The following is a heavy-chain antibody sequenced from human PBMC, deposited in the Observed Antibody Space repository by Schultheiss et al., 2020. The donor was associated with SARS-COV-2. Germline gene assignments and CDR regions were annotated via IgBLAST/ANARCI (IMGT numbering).Heavy chain of an antibody. D-gene: IGHD3-10*01. J-gene: IGHJ5*02. V-gene: IGHV1-2*02. CDR1: GGTFSSYT. CDR3: ANGGPITMVRGVVHNWFDP. Sequence: ASVKVSCKASGGTFSSYTISWVRQAPGQGLEWMGWINPNSGGTNYAQKFQGRVTMTRDTSISTAYMELSSLRSEDTAVYYCANGGPITMVRGVVHNWFDPWGQGTLVTVSS. CDR2: INPNSGGT.